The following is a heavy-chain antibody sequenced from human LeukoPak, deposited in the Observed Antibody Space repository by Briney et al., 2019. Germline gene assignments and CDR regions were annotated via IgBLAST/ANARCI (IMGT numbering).Heavy chain of an antibody. CDR2: INPNSGGT. CDR3: ARNVNCGGDCYSFFDY. Sequence: ASVKVSCKASGYTFTGYYMHWVRQAPGQGLEWMGWINPNSGGTNYAQKLQGRVTMTRDTSISTAYMELSRLRSDDTAVYYCARNVNCGGDCYSFFDYWGQGTLVTVSS. J-gene: IGHJ4*02. D-gene: IGHD2-21*02. V-gene: IGHV1-2*02. CDR1: GYTFTGYY.